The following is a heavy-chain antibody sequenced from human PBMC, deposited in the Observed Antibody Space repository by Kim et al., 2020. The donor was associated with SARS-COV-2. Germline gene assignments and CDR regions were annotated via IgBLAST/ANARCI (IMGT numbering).Heavy chain of an antibody. D-gene: IGHD6-13*01. CDR1: GGSISSYY. Sequence: SETLSLTCTVSGGSISSYYWSWIRQPPGKGLEWIGYIYYSGSTNYNPSLKSRVTISVDTSKNQFSLKLSSVTAADTAVYYCAREPTSVRQLVREYYFDYWGQGTLVTVSS. V-gene: IGHV4-59*13. CDR2: IYYSGST. J-gene: IGHJ4*02. CDR3: AREPTSVRQLVREYYFDY.